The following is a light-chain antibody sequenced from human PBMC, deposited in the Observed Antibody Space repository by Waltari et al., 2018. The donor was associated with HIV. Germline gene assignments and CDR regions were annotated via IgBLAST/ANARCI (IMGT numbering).Light chain of an antibody. CDR1: SGGLVRHS. V-gene: IGLV6-57*03. Sequence: NFILTQPHSVSESPGQTVTISCARRSGGLVRHSARRYQQRPGRAPTPVIYEDNQRPSGVPDRFSGSIDSSSNSASLTIYDLKTEDEADYYCQSYDSTNPCIFGTGTRVTVL. J-gene: IGLJ1*01. CDR2: EDN. CDR3: QSYDSTNPCI.